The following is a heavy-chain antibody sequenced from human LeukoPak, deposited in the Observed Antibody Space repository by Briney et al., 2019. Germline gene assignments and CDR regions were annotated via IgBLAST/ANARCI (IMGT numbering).Heavy chain of an antibody. CDR3: ARATYYDFWSGYNPYYYYGMDV. CDR1: GYTFTGYY. CDR2: INPSGGST. Sequence: ASVKVSCKASGYTFTGYYMHWVRQAPGQGLEWMGIINPSGGSTSYAQKFQGRVTMTRDTSTSTVYMELSSLRSEDTAVYYCARATYYDFWSGYNPYYYYGMDVWGQGTTVTVSS. J-gene: IGHJ6*02. D-gene: IGHD3-3*01. V-gene: IGHV1-46*01.